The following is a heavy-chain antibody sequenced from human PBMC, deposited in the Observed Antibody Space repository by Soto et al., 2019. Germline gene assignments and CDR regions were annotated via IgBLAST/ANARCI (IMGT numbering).Heavy chain of an antibody. V-gene: IGHV1-69*12. D-gene: IGHD4-4*01. CDR2: IIPIFGTA. Sequence: QVQLVQSGAEVKKPGSSVKVSCKASGGTFSSYAISWVRQAPGQGLEWMGGIIPIFGTADYAQKFQGRVTITADESTSTAYMKVSSLRSEDTAVYYCARDGGVYDYSPFDYWGQGTLVTVSS. CDR1: GGTFSSYA. CDR3: ARDGGVYDYSPFDY. J-gene: IGHJ4*02.